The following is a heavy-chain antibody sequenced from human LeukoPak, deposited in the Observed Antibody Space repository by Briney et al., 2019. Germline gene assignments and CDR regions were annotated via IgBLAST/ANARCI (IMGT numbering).Heavy chain of an antibody. V-gene: IGHV1-2*02. CDR2: INPNSGGT. CDR3: ASDHCSSTSCYEGKMDV. Sequence: ASVKVSCKASGYTFTGYYMHWVRQAPGQGLEWMGWINPNSGGTNYAQKFQSRVTMTRDTSISTAYMELSRLRSDDTAEYYCASDHCSSTSCYEGKMDVWGKGTTVTVSS. D-gene: IGHD2-2*01. J-gene: IGHJ6*04. CDR1: GYTFTGYY.